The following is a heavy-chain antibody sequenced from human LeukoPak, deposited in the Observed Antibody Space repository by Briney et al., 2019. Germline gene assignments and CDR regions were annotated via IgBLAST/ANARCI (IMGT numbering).Heavy chain of an antibody. Sequence: SETLSLTCTVSGGSISSYYWSWIRQPPGKGLEWIGHNYYSGSTNYNPSLKSRVTISVDTSKEQFSLKLTSVTAVDTAVYYCARVRRNWDDAFDIWGQGTMVTVSS. D-gene: IGHD7-27*01. CDR2: NYYSGST. CDR3: ARVRRNWDDAFDI. J-gene: IGHJ3*02. V-gene: IGHV4-59*01. CDR1: GGSISSYY.